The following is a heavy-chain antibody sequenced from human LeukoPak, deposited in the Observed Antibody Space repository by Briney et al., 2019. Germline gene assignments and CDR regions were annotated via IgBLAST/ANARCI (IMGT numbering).Heavy chain of an antibody. J-gene: IGHJ4*02. CDR2: ISSSGSTI. D-gene: IGHD4-17*01. CDR1: GFTFSSYA. CDR3: ARDNDYEEIDY. Sequence: PGGSLRLSCAASGFTFSSYAMSWIRQAPGKGLEWVSYISSSGSTIYYADSVKGRFTISRDNAKNSLYLQMNSLRAEDTAVYYCARDNDYEEIDYWGQGTLVTVSS. V-gene: IGHV3-11*01.